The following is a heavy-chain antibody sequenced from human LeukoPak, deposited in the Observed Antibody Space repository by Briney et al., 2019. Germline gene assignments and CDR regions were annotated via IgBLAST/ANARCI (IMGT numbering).Heavy chain of an antibody. CDR3: AKDRIAVAGLLFDY. CDR1: GFTFSSYA. CDR2: ISGSGGST. J-gene: IGHJ4*02. Sequence: GXXXRLSCAAXGFTFSSYAMSWVRQAPGKGLEWVSAISGSGGSTYYADSVKGRFTISRDNSKNTLYLQMNSLRAEDTAVYYCAKDRIAVAGLLFDYWGQGTLVTVSS. V-gene: IGHV3-23*01. D-gene: IGHD6-19*01.